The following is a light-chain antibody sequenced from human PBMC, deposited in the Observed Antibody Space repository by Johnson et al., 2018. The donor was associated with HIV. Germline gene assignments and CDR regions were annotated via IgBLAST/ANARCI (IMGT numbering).Light chain of an antibody. V-gene: IGLV1-51*01. CDR3: ATWDSSLSTYV. Sequence: QPVLTQPPSVSVAPGQKVTISCSGSSSNIGNNYVSWYQQFPGTAPKLLIYDNNKRPSGIPDRFSGSKSGTSATLGITGLQTVDEADYCCATWDSSLSTYVFGTGTKVTVL. CDR1: SSNIGNNY. CDR2: DNN. J-gene: IGLJ1*01.